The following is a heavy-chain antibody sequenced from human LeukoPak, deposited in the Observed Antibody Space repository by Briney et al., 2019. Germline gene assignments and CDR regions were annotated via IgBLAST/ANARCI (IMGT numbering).Heavy chain of an antibody. CDR2: FYYSGST. D-gene: IGHD1-1*01. CDR3: ARSSRTGGFDY. CDR1: GGSISSSSYY. V-gene: IGHV4-39*01. Sequence: SETLSLTCTVSGGSISSSSYYWGWIRQPPGKGLEWIGSFYYSGSTSYNPSLKSRVTISVDTSKSQFSLKLSSVTASDTAVYYCARSSRTGGFDYWGQGTLVTVSS. J-gene: IGHJ4*02.